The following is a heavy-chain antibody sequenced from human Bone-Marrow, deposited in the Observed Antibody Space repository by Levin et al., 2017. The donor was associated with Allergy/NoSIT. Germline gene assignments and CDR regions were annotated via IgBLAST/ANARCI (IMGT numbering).Heavy chain of an antibody. D-gene: IGHD3-16*01. J-gene: IGHJ4*02. Sequence: LSLTCAVSGFTVSNNYMSWVRQAPGAGLEWVSLIYSVGTTYYADSVKGRFTISRDNSRNTLYLRMNSLRAEDTAVYYCTGGPSGVRGWGQGTLVTVSS. CDR3: TGGPSGVRG. CDR2: IYSVGTT. V-gene: IGHV3-53*01. CDR1: GFTVSNNY.